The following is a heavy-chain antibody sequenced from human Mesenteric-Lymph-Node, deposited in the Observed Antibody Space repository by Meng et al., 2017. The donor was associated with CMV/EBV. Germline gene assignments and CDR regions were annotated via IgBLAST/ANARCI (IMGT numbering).Heavy chain of an antibody. D-gene: IGHD5-12*01. J-gene: IGHJ2*01. V-gene: IGHV2-5*01. CDR2: IYWNDDR. Sequence: GVGVGRYRQTPGKALEWHALIYWNDDRRYRKSLKSRLTITKDTTKNQMILTLTNMNPVDTAAYYCAQIACGGYALGSQRANYWDFDLWGRGTLVTVSS. CDR1: GVG. CDR3: AQIACGGYALGSQRANYWDFDL.